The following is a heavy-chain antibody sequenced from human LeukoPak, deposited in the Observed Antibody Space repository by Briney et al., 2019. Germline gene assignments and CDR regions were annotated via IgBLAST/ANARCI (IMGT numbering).Heavy chain of an antibody. Sequence: GGSLRLSCAASGFTFSSYGMSWVRQAPGKGLEWVSAISGSGGSTYYADSVKGRFTISRDNSKNTLYLQMNSLRAEDTAVYYCAKDYDSSGYAYYFDYWGQGTLVTVSS. CDR2: ISGSGGST. D-gene: IGHD3-22*01. CDR3: AKDYDSSGYAYYFDY. CDR1: GFTFSSYG. V-gene: IGHV3-23*01. J-gene: IGHJ4*02.